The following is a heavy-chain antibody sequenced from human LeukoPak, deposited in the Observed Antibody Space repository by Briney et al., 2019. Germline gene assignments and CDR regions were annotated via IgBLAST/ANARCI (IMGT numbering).Heavy chain of an antibody. J-gene: IGHJ4*02. V-gene: IGHV3-30-3*01. CDR1: GFTFSSYA. D-gene: IGHD3-10*02. Sequence: GGSLRLSCAASGFTFSSYAMHWVRQAPGKGLEWVAVISYDGSNKYYADSVKGRFTISRDNSKNTLYLQMNSLRAEDTAVYYCARGRGIYYVRLLDHFDYWGQGTLVTVSS. CDR3: ARGRGIYYVRLLDHFDY. CDR2: ISYDGSNK.